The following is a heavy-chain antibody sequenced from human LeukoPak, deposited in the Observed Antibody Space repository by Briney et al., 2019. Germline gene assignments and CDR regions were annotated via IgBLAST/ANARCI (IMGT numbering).Heavy chain of an antibody. D-gene: IGHD3-10*01. CDR3: ARKLWFGEPCCYFDY. Sequence: GGSLRLSCAASGFTFSSYTMNWVRQAPGKGLEWVSSISSSSSSYIYYADSVKGRFTISRDNAKNSLHLQMNSLRAEDTAVYYCARKLWFGEPCCYFDYWGQGTLATVSS. CDR1: GFTFSSYT. J-gene: IGHJ4*02. V-gene: IGHV3-21*01. CDR2: ISSSSSSYI.